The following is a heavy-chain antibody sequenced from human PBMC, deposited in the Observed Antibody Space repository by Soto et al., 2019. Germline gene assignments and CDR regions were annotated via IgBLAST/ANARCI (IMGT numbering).Heavy chain of an antibody. CDR2: INSDGSST. J-gene: IGHJ6*02. Sequence: QPGGSLRLSCAASGFTFSSYWMHWVRQAPGKGLVWVSRINSDGSSTSYADSVKGRFTISRDNAKNTLYLQMNSLRAEDTAVYYCARDSREGFLPLYYYYGMDVWGQGTTVTVSS. CDR3: ARDSREGFLPLYYYYGMDV. D-gene: IGHD1-26*01. V-gene: IGHV3-74*01. CDR1: GFTFSSYW.